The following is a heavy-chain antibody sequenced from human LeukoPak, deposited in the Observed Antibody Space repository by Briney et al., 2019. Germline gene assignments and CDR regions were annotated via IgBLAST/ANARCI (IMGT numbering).Heavy chain of an antibody. D-gene: IGHD4/OR15-4a*01. CDR2: VYYTGRT. J-gene: IGHJ6*03. CDR3: ACQRATMGSTYYYMDV. Sequence: SETLSLTCTVSGFSISSSAYNWGWIRQPAGKGLEWIGSVYYTGRTDYNPSHQSRVTVTADMSTNKFSLKLMSVTAADTGVYFCACQRATMGSTYYYMDVWGKGTTVIVSS. V-gene: IGHV4-39*07. CDR1: GFSISSSAYN.